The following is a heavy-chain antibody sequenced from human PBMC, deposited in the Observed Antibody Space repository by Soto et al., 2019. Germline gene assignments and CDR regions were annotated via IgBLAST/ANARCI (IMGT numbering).Heavy chain of an antibody. D-gene: IGHD3-22*01. V-gene: IGHV1-3*01. Sequence: ASVKVSCKASGYTFTSYAMHWVHQAPGQRLEWMGWINAGNGNTKYSQKFQGRVTITRDTSASTAYMELSSLRSEDTAVYYCARDPPLGYDSSGYGDYWGQGTLVTVSS. CDR1: GYTFTSYA. J-gene: IGHJ4*02. CDR2: INAGNGNT. CDR3: ARDPPLGYDSSGYGDY.